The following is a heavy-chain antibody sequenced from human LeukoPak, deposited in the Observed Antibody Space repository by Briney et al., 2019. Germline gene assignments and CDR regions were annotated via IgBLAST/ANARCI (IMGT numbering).Heavy chain of an antibody. J-gene: IGHJ3*02. Sequence: GGSLRLSCAASGFTFSSYEMNWVRQAPGKGLEWVSYISSSGSTIYYAESVKGRFTISRDNAKNSLYLQMNGLRAEDTAVYYCASEDSSGWNAFDIWGQGTMVTVSS. D-gene: IGHD6-19*01. CDR3: ASEDSSGWNAFDI. V-gene: IGHV3-48*03. CDR1: GFTFSSYE. CDR2: ISSSGSTI.